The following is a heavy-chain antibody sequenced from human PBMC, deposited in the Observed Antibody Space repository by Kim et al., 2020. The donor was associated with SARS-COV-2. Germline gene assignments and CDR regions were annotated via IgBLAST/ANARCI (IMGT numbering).Heavy chain of an antibody. J-gene: IGHJ6*02. V-gene: IGHV3-30-3*01. CDR3: ARDLRYYDILTGYLNELGKPRYYYYGMDV. D-gene: IGHD3-9*01. CDR1: GFTFSSYA. CDR2: ISYDGSNK. Sequence: GGSLRLSCAASGFTFSSYAMHWVRQAPGKGLEGVAVISYDGSNKYYADSVKGRFTISRDNSKNTLYLQMNSLRAEDTAVYYCARDLRYYDILTGYLNELGKPRYYYYGMDVWGQGTTVTVSS.